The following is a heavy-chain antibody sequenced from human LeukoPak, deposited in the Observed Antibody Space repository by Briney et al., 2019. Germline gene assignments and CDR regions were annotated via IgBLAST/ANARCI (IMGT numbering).Heavy chain of an antibody. D-gene: IGHD1-14*01. CDR3: TTHFDY. Sequence: GGSLRLSCAASGFTFTSYAMQWVRQALGKGLEWVAVLSYDGSNKYYADSVKGRFTISRDNSKNTLYLQMNSLRAEDTALYYCTTHFDYWGQGALVTVSS. CDR2: LSYDGSNK. J-gene: IGHJ4*02. V-gene: IGHV3-30-3*01. CDR1: GFTFTSYA.